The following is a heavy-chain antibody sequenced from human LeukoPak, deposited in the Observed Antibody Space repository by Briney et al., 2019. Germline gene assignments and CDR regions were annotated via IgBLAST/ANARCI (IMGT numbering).Heavy chain of an antibody. Sequence: GGSERLSRAASGFTVSIYSMNWARQAPGKGLEWVSFIGSSSSYIYYADSVKGRFTISRDNAKNSLYLQMNSLRAEDTAVYYCARVLGSYYDSSGDADFDYWGQGTLVTVSS. J-gene: IGHJ4*02. CDR2: IGSSSSYI. V-gene: IGHV3-21*01. CDR3: ARVLGSYYDSSGDADFDY. D-gene: IGHD3-22*01. CDR1: GFTVSIYS.